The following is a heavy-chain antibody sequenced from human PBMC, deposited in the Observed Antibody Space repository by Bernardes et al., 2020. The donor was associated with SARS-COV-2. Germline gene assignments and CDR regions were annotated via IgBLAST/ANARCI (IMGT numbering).Heavy chain of an antibody. CDR3: AHRRSSGWYHNNYAS. Sequence: SGPTLVKPTQTLTLACTFSGFSLNTGGVGVGWIRQPPGKALEWLALIYWDDDKRYSPSLKSRLTIAKDTSKNQVVLTMTNMDPVDTATYYCAHRRSSGWYHNNYASWGRGTLVTVSS. CDR2: IYWDDDK. D-gene: IGHD6-19*01. J-gene: IGHJ5*01. CDR1: GFSLNTGGVG. V-gene: IGHV2-5*02.